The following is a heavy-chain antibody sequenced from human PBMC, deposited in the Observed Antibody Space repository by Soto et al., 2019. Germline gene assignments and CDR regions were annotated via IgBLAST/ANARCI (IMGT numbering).Heavy chain of an antibody. CDR2: IIPNIGTA. V-gene: IGHV1-69*05. Sequence: GASVKVSCKASGGTFSSYAISWVRQAPGQGLEWMGGIIPNIGTANYAQKLQGRVTMTTDTSTSTAYMELRSLRSDDTAVYYCARGVGTEYLTHYYYYYMDVWGKGTTVTVSS. CDR1: GGTFSSYA. D-gene: IGHD1-26*01. CDR3: ARGVGTEYLTHYYYYYMDV. J-gene: IGHJ6*03.